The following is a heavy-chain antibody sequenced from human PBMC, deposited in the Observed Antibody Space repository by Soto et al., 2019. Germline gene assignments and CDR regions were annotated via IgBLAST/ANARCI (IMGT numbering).Heavy chain of an antibody. J-gene: IGHJ6*02. CDR1: GGTFSSYA. Sequence: SVKVSCKASGGTFSSYATSWVRQAPGQGLEWMGGIIPIFGTANYAQKFQGRVTITADKSTSTAYMELSSLRSEDTAVYYCARTTYYYDSSGPGDFDYYYYGMDVWGQGTTVTVSS. D-gene: IGHD3-22*01. V-gene: IGHV1-69*06. CDR3: ARTTYYYDSSGPGDFDYYYYGMDV. CDR2: IIPIFGTA.